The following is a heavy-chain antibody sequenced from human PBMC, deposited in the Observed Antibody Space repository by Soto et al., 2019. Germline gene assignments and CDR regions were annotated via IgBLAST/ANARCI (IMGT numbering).Heavy chain of an antibody. D-gene: IGHD3-10*01. CDR3: ASHYYDSGTFYPPGTF. CDR2: IYYSGST. Sequence: TSETLSLTCTVSGGSISSGGYYWSWIRQHPGKGLEWIGYIYYSGSTYYNPSRSQFSLKLTSVTAADTAIYYCASHYYDSGTFYPPGTFWGQGTLVTVSS. CDR1: GGSISSGGYY. V-gene: IGHV4-31*01. J-gene: IGHJ4*02.